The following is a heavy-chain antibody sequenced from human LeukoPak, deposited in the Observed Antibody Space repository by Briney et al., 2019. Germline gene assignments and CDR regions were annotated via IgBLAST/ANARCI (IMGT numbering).Heavy chain of an antibody. CDR3: ARDGYSSGWVKYYFDY. CDR2: INAGNGNT. Sequence: GASVKVSCKASGYTFTSYAMHWVRQAPGQRLEWMGWINAGNGNTKYSQKFQGRVTITRDTSASTAYTELSSLRSEDTAVYYCARDGYSSGWVKYYFDYWGQGTLVTVSS. J-gene: IGHJ4*02. V-gene: IGHV1-3*01. D-gene: IGHD6-19*01. CDR1: GYTFTSYA.